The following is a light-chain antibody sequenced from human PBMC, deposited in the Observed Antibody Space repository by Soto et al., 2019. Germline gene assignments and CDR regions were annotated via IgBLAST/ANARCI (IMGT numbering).Light chain of an antibody. J-gene: IGKJ1*01. CDR1: QSVGGRS. V-gene: IGKV3-20*01. CDR2: DAS. Sequence: EIALTQSPGTLSLFPGESATLSCRASQSVGGRSLAWYQQKRGQAPRLLIYDASTRAAGIPGRFSGSGSGTDFILTISRLEPEDFAVYHCQQYGASPWTFGQGTKVVIK. CDR3: QQYGASPWT.